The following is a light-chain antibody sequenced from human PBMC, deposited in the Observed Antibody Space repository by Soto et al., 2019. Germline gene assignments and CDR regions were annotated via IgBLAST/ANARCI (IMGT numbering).Light chain of an antibody. CDR3: LLYYGGAVI. Sequence: QAVVTQEPSLTVSPGGTVTLTCASSTGAVTSGHYTNWLQQKPGQAPRALIYSTDTKHSWTPARFSGSLLGGKAALTLSGAQPEDEADSYCLLYYGGAVIFGGGTKLTVL. CDR2: STD. V-gene: IGLV7-43*01. CDR1: TGAVTSGHY. J-gene: IGLJ2*01.